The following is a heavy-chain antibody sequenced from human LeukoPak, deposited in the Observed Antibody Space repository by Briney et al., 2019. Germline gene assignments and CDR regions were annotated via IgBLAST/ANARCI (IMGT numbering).Heavy chain of an antibody. D-gene: IGHD3-16*01. J-gene: IGHJ6*03. CDR3: ARWGSYYYYYMDV. CDR1: GFTFSSYW. V-gene: IGHV3-7*01. CDR2: IKQDGSEK. Sequence: GGSLRLSCAASGFTFSSYWMSWVRQAPGKGLEWVANIKQDGSEKYYVDSVKGRFTISRDNAKNSPYLQMNSLRAEDTAVYYCARWGSYYYYYMDVWGKGTTVTVSS.